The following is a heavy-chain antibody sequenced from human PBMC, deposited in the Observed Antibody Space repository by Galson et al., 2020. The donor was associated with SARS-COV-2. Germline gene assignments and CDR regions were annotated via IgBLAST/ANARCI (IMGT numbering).Heavy chain of an antibody. CDR1: GYSFTSYW. CDR3: ASAAGDWGAYYFDY. D-gene: IGHD7-27*01. Sequence: KIGESLKIPCQGSGYSFTSYWIGWVRQMPGKGLEWMGIIYPGDSDTRYSPSFQGQVTISADKSISTAYLQWSSLKASDTAMYYCASAAGDWGAYYFDYWGQGTLVTVSS. J-gene: IGHJ4*02. V-gene: IGHV5-51*01. CDR2: IYPGDSDT.